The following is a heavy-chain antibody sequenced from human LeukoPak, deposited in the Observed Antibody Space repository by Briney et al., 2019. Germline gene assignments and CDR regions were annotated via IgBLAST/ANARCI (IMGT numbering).Heavy chain of an antibody. V-gene: IGHV1-8*01. CDR2: MNPNSGNT. D-gene: IGHD3-16*01. Sequence: ASVKVSCKASGCTFTSYDINWVRQATGQGLEWMGWMNPNSGNTGYAQKFQGRVTMTRNTSISTAYMELSSLRSEDTAVYYCARPNRMGNDAFDIWGQGTMVTVSS. J-gene: IGHJ3*02. CDR1: GCTFTSYD. CDR3: ARPNRMGNDAFDI.